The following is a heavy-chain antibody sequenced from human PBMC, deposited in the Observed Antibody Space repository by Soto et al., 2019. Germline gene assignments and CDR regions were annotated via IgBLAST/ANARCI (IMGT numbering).Heavy chain of an antibody. V-gene: IGHV4-59*08. J-gene: IGHJ6*02. CDR2: IYYSGST. CDR3: ATVDTAMVKDYYYGMDA. D-gene: IGHD5-18*01. CDR1: RDYNSRHY. Sequence: SETLSLPCTVSRDYNSRHYSSWIRHPSGRGLEWIVYIYYSGSTNYNPSRMSRVTISVVTSKNQFSLQLSSVTAADTAVYYCATVDTAMVKDYYYGMDAWGQGTTVT.